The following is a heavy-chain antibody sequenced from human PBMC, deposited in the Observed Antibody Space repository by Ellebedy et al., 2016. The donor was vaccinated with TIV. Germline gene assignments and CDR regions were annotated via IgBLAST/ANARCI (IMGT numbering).Heavy chain of an antibody. CDR1: GFIFGNYR. V-gene: IGHV3-21*01. CDR2: ISDSGSYV. CDR3: VKNNGGSGPNWFAP. Sequence: GGSLRLSXAASGFIFGNYRMNWVRQTPGKGLEWVSSISDSGSYVSYTDSVKGRFTISRDNAKNALYLQINSLRVEDAGTYYCVKNNGGSGPNWFAPWGQGTLVTVSS. J-gene: IGHJ5*02. D-gene: IGHD2-8*01.